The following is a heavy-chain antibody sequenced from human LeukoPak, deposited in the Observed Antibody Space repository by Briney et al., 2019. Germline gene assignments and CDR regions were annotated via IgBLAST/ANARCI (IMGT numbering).Heavy chain of an antibody. V-gene: IGHV4-39*01. D-gene: IGHD5-12*01. Sequence: SETLSLTCSVSGGSISSSSYYWGWIRQPPGKGLEWIGSIYYSGSTYYNPSLKSRVTISVDTSKNQFSLKLSSVTAADTAVYYCARRSGHDPLDVWGKGTTVTISS. CDR2: IYYSGST. J-gene: IGHJ6*04. CDR1: GGSISSSSYY. CDR3: ARRSGHDPLDV.